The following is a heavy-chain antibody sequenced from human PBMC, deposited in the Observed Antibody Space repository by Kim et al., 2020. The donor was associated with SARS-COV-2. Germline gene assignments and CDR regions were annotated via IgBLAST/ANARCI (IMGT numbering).Heavy chain of an antibody. CDR3: ARDGLGNYDFWSGYSNYYYYGMDV. Sequence: GGSLRLSCAASGFTFSSYSMNWVRQAPGKGLEWVSSISSSSSYIYYADSVKGRFTISRDNAKNSLYLQMNSLRAEDTAVYYCARDGLGNYDFWSGYSNYYYYGMDVWGQGTTVTVSS. CDR2: ISSSSSYI. J-gene: IGHJ6*02. V-gene: IGHV3-21*01. CDR1: GFTFSSYS. D-gene: IGHD3-3*01.